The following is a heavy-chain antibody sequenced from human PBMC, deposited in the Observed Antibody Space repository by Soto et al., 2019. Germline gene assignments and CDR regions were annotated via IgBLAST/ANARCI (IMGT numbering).Heavy chain of an antibody. CDR2: INHSGST. Sequence: SETLSLTCAVYGGSFSGYYWSWVRQPPGKGLEWIGEINHSGSTNYNPPLESRVTISVDASKNQFSLKLTSVTAADTAVYYCARGTWESRFDPWGQGTLVTVSS. D-gene: IGHD1-26*01. V-gene: IGHV4-34*01. CDR1: GGSFSGYY. J-gene: IGHJ5*02. CDR3: ARGTWESRFDP.